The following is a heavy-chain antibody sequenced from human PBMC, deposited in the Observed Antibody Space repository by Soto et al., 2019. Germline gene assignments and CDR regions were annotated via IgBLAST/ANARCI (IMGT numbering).Heavy chain of an antibody. V-gene: IGHV2-5*02. Sequence: QITLKESGPTLVKPTQTLTLTCTFSGFSVSTSGVGVAWIRQPPGKALEWLALIYLDGDERYSPFLQSRVTITKDTSKNQVVLTMTNMDPVDTATYYCAHKGGRGAAMDVWGQGTTVTVSS. CDR2: IYLDGDE. J-gene: IGHJ6*02. D-gene: IGHD2-15*01. CDR1: GFSVSTSGVG. CDR3: AHKGGRGAAMDV.